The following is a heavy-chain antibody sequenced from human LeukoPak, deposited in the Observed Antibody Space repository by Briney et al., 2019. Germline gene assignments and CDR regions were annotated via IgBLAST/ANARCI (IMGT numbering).Heavy chain of an antibody. CDR1: GYTFTSYY. CDR2: ISPISGST. CDR3: ARAYSNTGGFDI. D-gene: IGHD4-11*01. V-gene: IGHV1-46*01. J-gene: IGHJ3*02. Sequence: GASVKVSCKASGYTFTSYYMHWVRQAPGQGLEWMGIISPISGSTTYAQKSQGRVTVTRDTSTSTVYMELSSLRSEDTALYYCARAYSNTGGFDIWGQGTMVTVSP.